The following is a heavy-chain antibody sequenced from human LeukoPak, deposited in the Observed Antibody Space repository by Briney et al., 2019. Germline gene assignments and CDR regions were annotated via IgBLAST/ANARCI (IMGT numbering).Heavy chain of an antibody. CDR3: ARDWDQMYEVYYY. D-gene: IGHD1-14*01. Sequence: KPGGSLRLSCVASGFTFSNYYMGWIRQAPGKGLEWVSYISRSGDSIHYADSVKGRFTISRDNAKNSLFLEMNSLRAEDTAVYYCARDWDQMYEVYYYWGQGTLVTVFS. J-gene: IGHJ4*02. CDR2: ISRSGDSI. V-gene: IGHV3-11*04. CDR1: GFTFSNYY.